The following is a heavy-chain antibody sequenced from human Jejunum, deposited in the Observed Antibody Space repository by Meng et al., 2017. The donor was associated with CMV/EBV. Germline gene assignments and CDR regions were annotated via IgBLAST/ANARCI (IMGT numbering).Heavy chain of an antibody. CDR2: VYHRGDT. CDR1: GDSISSDIW. D-gene: IGHD1-7*01. J-gene: IGHJ4*02. V-gene: IGHV4-4*02. Sequence: QGQLQESGPGLGKPSGTRSLTCTVSGDSISSDIWWSWVRQPPGKGLEWIGEVYHRGDTNYNPSLKSRVDISVDKSKNQFYLSLFSVTAADTAVYYCGRDQGRELINHWGQGTLVTVSS. CDR3: GRDQGRELINH.